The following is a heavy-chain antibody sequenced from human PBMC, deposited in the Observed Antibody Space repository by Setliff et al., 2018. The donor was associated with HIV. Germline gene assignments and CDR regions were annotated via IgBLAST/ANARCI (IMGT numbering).Heavy chain of an antibody. Sequence: SVKVSCKASGGTFSSYVISWVRQAPGQGPEWMGGIIPMYGVTNYAQKFQGRVTITTDESTSIAYMELSSLRSEDTAVYYCARVNARNYHYYAMDVWGQGTTVTVSS. CDR2: IIPMYGVT. CDR1: GGTFSSYV. V-gene: IGHV1-69*05. CDR3: ARVNARNYHYYAMDV. J-gene: IGHJ6*02.